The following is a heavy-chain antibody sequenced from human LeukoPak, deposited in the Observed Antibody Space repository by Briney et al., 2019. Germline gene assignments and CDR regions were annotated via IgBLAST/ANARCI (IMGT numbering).Heavy chain of an antibody. Sequence: PGGSLRLSCAASGFTFSSYEMNLVRQAPWKGLEWVSYISSSGSTIYYADSVKGRFTISRDNAKKSLYLQMKSLRAEDTAVYYCARDRASAVDYWGQGTLVTVSS. V-gene: IGHV3-48*03. CDR2: ISSSGSTI. J-gene: IGHJ4*02. D-gene: IGHD1-26*01. CDR1: GFTFSSYE. CDR3: ARDRASAVDY.